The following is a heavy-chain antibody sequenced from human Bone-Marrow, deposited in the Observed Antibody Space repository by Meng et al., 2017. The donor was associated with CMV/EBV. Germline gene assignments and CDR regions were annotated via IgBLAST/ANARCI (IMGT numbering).Heavy chain of an antibody. CDR2: IKQGGSEK. D-gene: IGHD4-11*01. CDR3: ARDPVATSGGIDY. CDR1: GFTFSSYW. Sequence: GGSLRLSCAASGFTFSSYWMSWVRQAPGKGLEWVANIKQGGSEKYYVDSVKGRFTISRDNAKNSLYLHMNSLRAEDTAGYYCARDPVATSGGIDYWGQGTLVTVSS. V-gene: IGHV3-7*01. J-gene: IGHJ4*02.